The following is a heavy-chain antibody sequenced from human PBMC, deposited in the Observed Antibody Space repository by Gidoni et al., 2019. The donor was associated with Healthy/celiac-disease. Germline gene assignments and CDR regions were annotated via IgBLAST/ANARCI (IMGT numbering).Heavy chain of an antibody. V-gene: IGHV4-39*01. CDR3: ARHVAAAAKNYYYYYGMDV. CDR2: IYYSGST. J-gene: IGHJ6*02. Sequence: QLQLQESGPGLVKPSETLSLTCTVSGGSISSSSYYWGWIRQPPGKGLEWIGSIYYSGSTYYNPSLKSRVTISVDTSKNQFSLKLSSVTAADTAVYYCARHVAAAAKNYYYYYGMDVWGQGTTVTVSS. CDR1: GGSISSSSYY. D-gene: IGHD6-13*01.